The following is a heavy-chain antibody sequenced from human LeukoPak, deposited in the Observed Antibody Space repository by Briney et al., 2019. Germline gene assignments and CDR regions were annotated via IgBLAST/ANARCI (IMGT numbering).Heavy chain of an antibody. V-gene: IGHV4-39*07. D-gene: IGHD3-3*01. Sequence: PSETLSLTCTVSGGSISGSSYYWGWIRQPPGKGLEWIGEVHLDGRTNYNPSLKSRLIMSVDLPENHISLKLTSVTAADTAVYYCAREGGFYRPLDYSGQGTLVTVSS. CDR2: VHLDGRT. J-gene: IGHJ4*02. CDR1: GGSISGSSYY. CDR3: AREGGFYRPLDY.